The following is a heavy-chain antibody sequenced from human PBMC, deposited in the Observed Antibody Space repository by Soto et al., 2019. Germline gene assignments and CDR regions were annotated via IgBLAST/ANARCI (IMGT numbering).Heavy chain of an antibody. CDR3: ARHSRMGIGDYFDY. Sequence: SETLSITGTVSGGSISSSSYYWGWIRQPPGKGLEWIGSIYYSGSTYYNPSLKSRVTISVDTSKNQFSLKLSSVTAADTAVYYCARHSRMGIGDYFDYWGQGTLVTVSS. V-gene: IGHV4-39*01. CDR2: IYYSGST. D-gene: IGHD3-16*01. CDR1: GGSISSSSYY. J-gene: IGHJ4*02.